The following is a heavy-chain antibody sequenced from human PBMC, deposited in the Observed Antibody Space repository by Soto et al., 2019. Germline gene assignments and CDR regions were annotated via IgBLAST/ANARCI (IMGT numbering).Heavy chain of an antibody. J-gene: IGHJ2*01. CDR3: ARGQRRAEARSHWGFDL. D-gene: IGHD2-15*01. V-gene: IGHV4-34*01. CDR1: GGSFSYYY. CDR2: MYHSGGA. Sequence: SETLSLTCDVSGGSFSYYYWSWIRQPPGKGLEWIGEMYHSGGADYSPSLKSRVTISIDASKRQFSLKLSSVTAADTAGYFCARGQRRAEARSHWGFDLWGRGTPVTVSS.